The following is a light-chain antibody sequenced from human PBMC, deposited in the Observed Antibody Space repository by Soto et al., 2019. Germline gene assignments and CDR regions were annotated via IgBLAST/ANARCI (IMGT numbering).Light chain of an antibody. J-gene: IGLJ1*01. CDR3: SSYTSSSTSV. V-gene: IGLV2-14*03. CDR1: SSDVGGYNY. Sequence: QSALTQPASVSGSPGQSITISCTGTSSDVGGYNYVSWYQQHPGKAPKPMIYDVSNRPSGVSNRFSGSKSGSTASLTISGLQAEDEADYYCSSYTSSSTSVFGTGTKVTVL. CDR2: DVS.